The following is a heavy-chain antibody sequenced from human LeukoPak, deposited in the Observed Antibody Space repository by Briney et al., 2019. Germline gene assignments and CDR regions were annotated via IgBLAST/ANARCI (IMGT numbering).Heavy chain of an antibody. Sequence: RGSLRLSCAASGVTFTDYSMHWVREAPGKGLEWVAFTRVVATNEYYADTVKGRSTISRENYKNTLYLHMSSLRAEDTAVYYCAKESFYESSGYSYYYYDMDVWGKGTTVTVSS. CDR3: AKESFYESSGYSYYYYDMDV. CDR1: GVTFTDYS. CDR2: TRVVATNE. D-gene: IGHD3-22*01. J-gene: IGHJ6*03. V-gene: IGHV3-30*02.